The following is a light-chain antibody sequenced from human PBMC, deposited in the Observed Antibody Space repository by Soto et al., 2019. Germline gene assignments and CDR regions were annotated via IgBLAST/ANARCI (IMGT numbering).Light chain of an antibody. CDR3: SSYTSSSLYV. CDR1: SSAVGGYNY. J-gene: IGLJ1*01. Sequence: HSALTQPASVSGSPGQSITISCTGTSSAVGGYNYVSWYQQHPGKAPKLMIYDVSNRPSGVSNRFSGSKSGNTASLTISGLQAEYEADYYCSSYTSSSLYVFGTGTKLTVL. CDR2: DVS. V-gene: IGLV2-14*01.